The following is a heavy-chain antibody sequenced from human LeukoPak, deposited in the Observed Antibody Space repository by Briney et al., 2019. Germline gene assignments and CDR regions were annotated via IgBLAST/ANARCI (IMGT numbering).Heavy chain of an antibody. D-gene: IGHD3-9*01. CDR2: ITSSSAYT. V-gene: IGHV3-11*05. J-gene: IGHJ4*02. CDR1: GFTFSDHY. CDR3: ARASYVILTGYFDY. Sequence: GGSLRLSCAASGFTFSDHYMAWIRQAPGKGLEWVSYITSSSAYTNYADSVKGRFTISRDNAKNSLYLQMNSQRAEDTALYYCARASYVILTGYFDYWGQGTLVTVSS.